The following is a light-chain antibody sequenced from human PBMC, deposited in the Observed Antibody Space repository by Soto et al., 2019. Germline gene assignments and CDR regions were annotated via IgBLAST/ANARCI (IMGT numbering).Light chain of an antibody. CDR2: AAS. Sequence: EIVMTQSPATLSVSPGERATLSCRASQSVSVNLAWYQQKPGQAPRLLIYAASTRATGIPARFSGSESGTEFTLTISSLQSEDFAVYYCQQYNNWPRTFGPGTKVDI. CDR1: QSVSVN. V-gene: IGKV3-15*01. CDR3: QQYNNWPRT. J-gene: IGKJ3*01.